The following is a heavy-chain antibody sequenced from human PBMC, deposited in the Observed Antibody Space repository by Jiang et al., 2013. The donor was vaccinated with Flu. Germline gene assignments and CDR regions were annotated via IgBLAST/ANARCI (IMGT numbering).Heavy chain of an antibody. CDR3: ARLLSYYYGSRSYYPDY. D-gene: IGHD3-10*01. V-gene: IGHV5-10-1*01. J-gene: IGHJ4*02. Sequence: GAEVKKPGESLRISCKGSGYSFTSYWISWVRQMPGKGLEWMGRIDPSDSYTNYSPSFQGHVTISADKSISTAYLQWSSLKASDTAMYYCARLLSYYYGSRSYYPDYWGQGTLVTVSS. CDR1: GYSFTSYW. CDR2: IDPSDSYT.